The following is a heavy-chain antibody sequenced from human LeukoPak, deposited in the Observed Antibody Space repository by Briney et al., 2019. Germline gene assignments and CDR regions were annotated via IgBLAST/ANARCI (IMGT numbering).Heavy chain of an antibody. CDR3: AKDRSRSYSSFDS. Sequence: GALRLSCAASGFNFDEYTMHWVRQVPGKGLEWVSVIGWDSDSKYYLESVKGRFTISRDNNKNSLYLQMDSLRTEDTALYYCAKDRSRSYSSFDSWGQGTLVTVSS. D-gene: IGHD6-19*01. J-gene: IGHJ4*02. V-gene: IGHV3-43*01. CDR1: GFNFDEYT. CDR2: IGWDSDSK.